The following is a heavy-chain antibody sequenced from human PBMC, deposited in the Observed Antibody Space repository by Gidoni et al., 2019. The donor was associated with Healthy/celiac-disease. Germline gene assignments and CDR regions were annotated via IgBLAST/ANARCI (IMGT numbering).Heavy chain of an antibody. V-gene: IGHV2-26*01. Sequence: QVTLKESGPVLVKPTETLTLTCTVSGFSLSNARMGVSWIRQPPGKALEWLAHIFSNDEKSYSTSLKSRLTISKDTSKSQVVLTMTNMDPVDTATYYCARTRIWRFNPIRNYYYMDVWGKGTTVTVSS. D-gene: IGHD2-2*02. J-gene: IGHJ6*03. CDR1: GFSLSNARMG. CDR2: IFSNDEK. CDR3: ARTRIWRFNPIRNYYYMDV.